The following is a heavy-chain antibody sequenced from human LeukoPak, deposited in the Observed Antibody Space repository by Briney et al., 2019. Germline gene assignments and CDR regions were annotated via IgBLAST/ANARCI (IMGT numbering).Heavy chain of an antibody. CDR3: ARDRRYYDSSGYYYFDY. V-gene: IGHV1-69*05. J-gene: IGHJ4*02. Sequence: SVKVSCKPSGGTFSSYAISWVRQAPGQGLEWMGRIIPIFGTANYAQKFQGRVTITTDESTSTAYMDLSSLRSEDTAVYYCARDRRYYDSSGYYYFDYWGQGTLVTVSS. CDR1: GGTFSSYA. CDR2: IIPIFGTA. D-gene: IGHD3-22*01.